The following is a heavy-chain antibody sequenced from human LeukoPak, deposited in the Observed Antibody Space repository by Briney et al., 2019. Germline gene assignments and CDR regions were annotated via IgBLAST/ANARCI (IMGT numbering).Heavy chain of an antibody. Sequence: SETLSLTCTVPGGSISSYYWSWIRQPAGKGLEWIGRIYTSGSTNYNPSLKSRVTMSVDTSKNQFSLKLSSVTAADTAVYYCARDGVIAAAGINWFDPWGQGTLVTVSS. V-gene: IGHV4-4*07. CDR2: IYTSGST. J-gene: IGHJ5*02. CDR1: GGSISSYY. CDR3: ARDGVIAAAGINWFDP. D-gene: IGHD6-13*01.